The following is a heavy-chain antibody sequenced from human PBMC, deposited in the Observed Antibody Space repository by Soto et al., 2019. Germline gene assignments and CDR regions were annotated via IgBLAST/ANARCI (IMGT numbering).Heavy chain of an antibody. CDR3: AREDVHCSGGSCYFSGTPTPYFDY. CDR2: IYYSGST. V-gene: IGHV4-31*03. Sequence: SETLSLTCTVSGGSISSGGYYWSWIRQHPGKGLEWIGYIYYSGSTYYNPSLKSRVTISVDTSKNQFSLKLSSVTAADTAVYYCAREDVHCSGGSCYFSGTPTPYFDYWGQGTLVTVSS. J-gene: IGHJ4*02. D-gene: IGHD2-15*01. CDR1: GGSISSGGYY.